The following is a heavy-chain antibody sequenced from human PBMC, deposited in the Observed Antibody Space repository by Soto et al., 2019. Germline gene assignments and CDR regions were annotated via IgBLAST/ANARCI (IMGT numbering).Heavy chain of an antibody. CDR2: ISGYNGDT. CDR3: AKNGQPPYYYYGMDV. V-gene: IGHV1-18*01. CDR1: GYTFTRYC. D-gene: IGHD2-8*01. J-gene: IGHJ6*02. Sequence: QGQLVQSGAEVKKPGASVKVSCKASGYTFTRYCISWVRQAPGQGLEWMGWISGYNGDTKYAQKFQGRVTMTIDTSTTTTYMELRSLTSDDTAVYYCAKNGQPPYYYYGMDVWGQGTTVTVSS.